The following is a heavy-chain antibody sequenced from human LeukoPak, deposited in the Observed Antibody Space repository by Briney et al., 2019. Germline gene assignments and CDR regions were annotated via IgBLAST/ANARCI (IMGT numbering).Heavy chain of an antibody. Sequence: PGRSLRLSCAASGFTFSNAWMSWVRQAPGKGLEWVGRIKSKTDGGTTDYAAPVKGRFTISRDDSKNTLYLQMNSLKTEDTAVYYCMDYDSSGYSTWGQGTLVTVSS. V-gene: IGHV3-15*01. CDR2: IKSKTDGGTT. D-gene: IGHD3-22*01. J-gene: IGHJ5*02. CDR3: MDYDSSGYST. CDR1: GFTFSNAW.